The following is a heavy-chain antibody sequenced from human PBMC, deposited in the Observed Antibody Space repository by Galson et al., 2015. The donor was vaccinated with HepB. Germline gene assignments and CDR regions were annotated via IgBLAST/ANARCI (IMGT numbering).Heavy chain of an antibody. CDR2: IYSDDDK. CDR1: GFSLSTSGVG. CDR3: AYRSAGIAAAGFEYYFDY. D-gene: IGHD6-13*01. Sequence: PALVKPTQTLTLTCTFSGFSLSTSGVGVGWIRQPPGKALEWLALIYSDDDKRYSPSLKSRLTITKDTSKNQVALTMNNMDPVDTATYFCAYRSAGIAAAGFEYYFDYWGQGTLVTVSS. V-gene: IGHV2-5*02. J-gene: IGHJ4*02.